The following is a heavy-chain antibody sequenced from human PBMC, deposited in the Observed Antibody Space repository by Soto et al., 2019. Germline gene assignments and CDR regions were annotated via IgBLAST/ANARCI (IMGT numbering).Heavy chain of an antibody. CDR3: AKVGGSRAYFDY. D-gene: IGHD6-13*01. V-gene: IGHV3-23*01. CDR2: ISGSGGST. CDR1: GFTFSSYA. Sequence: EVQLLESGGGLVQPGGSLRLSCAASGFTFSSYAMSWVRQAPGKGLEWVSAISGSGGSTYYADSVKGRFTIPRDNARNTLYLQMNSLRAEDTAVYYCAKVGGSRAYFDYWGQGTLVTVSS. J-gene: IGHJ4*02.